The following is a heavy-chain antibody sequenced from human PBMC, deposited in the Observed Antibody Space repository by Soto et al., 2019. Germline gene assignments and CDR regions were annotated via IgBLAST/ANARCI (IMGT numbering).Heavy chain of an antibody. CDR2: ISYDGSNK. CDR3: ANSYGDSPFDY. CDR1: GFTFSSYG. Sequence: GGSLRLSCAASGFTFSSYGMHWVRQAPGKGLEWVAVISYDGSNKYYADSVKGRFTISRDNSKNTLYLQMNSLRAEDMAVYYCANSYGDSPFDYWGQGTLVTVSS. J-gene: IGHJ4*02. V-gene: IGHV3-30*18. D-gene: IGHD4-17*01.